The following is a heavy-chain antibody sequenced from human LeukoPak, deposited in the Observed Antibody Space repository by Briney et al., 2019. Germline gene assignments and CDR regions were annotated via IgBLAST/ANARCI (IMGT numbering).Heavy chain of an antibody. CDR2: ISAYNGNT. D-gene: IGHD3-3*01. J-gene: IGHJ4*02. CDR1: GYTFTSYG. V-gene: IGHV1-18*01. Sequence: ASVKVSCKASGYTFTSYGISWVRQAPGQGLAWMGWISAYNGNTNYAQKLQGRVTMTTATSTSTAYRELRSLRSDDTAVYYCATSRFLESLAYGGEGTLVTVSS. CDR3: ATSRFLESLAY.